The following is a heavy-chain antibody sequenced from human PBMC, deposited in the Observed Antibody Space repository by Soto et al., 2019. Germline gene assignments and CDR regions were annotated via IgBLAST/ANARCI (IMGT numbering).Heavy chain of an antibody. V-gene: IGHV4-59*08. CDR2: IHYSGST. Sequence: SETLSLTCTVSGDSISSYYWSWIRQPPGKGLEWIGYIHYSGSTNYNPSLKSRVTISVDTSKNQFSLRLSSVTAADTAVYYCARQETLHGDYXYWDQGTLVTVSS. D-gene: IGHD4-17*01. CDR1: GDSISSYY. CDR3: ARQETLHGDYXY. J-gene: IGHJ4*02.